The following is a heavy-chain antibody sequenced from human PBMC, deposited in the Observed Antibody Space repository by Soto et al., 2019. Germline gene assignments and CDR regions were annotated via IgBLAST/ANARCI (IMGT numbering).Heavy chain of an antibody. V-gene: IGHV3-21*01. Sequence: EVRVVDSGGGLVKPGGSLRLSFAASGFTFSTYTMNWVRQAPGKGLEWVSSISSSSNYIYYEDSLKGRFTISRDNANNSLFLQMDSLRAEDTAVYYCARGYIAMDYWGQGTLVTVSS. CDR3: ARGYIAMDY. J-gene: IGHJ4*02. CDR1: GFTFSTYT. CDR2: ISSSSNYI. D-gene: IGHD2-21*01.